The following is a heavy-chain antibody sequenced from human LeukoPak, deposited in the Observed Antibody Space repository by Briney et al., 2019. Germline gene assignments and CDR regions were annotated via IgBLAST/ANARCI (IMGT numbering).Heavy chain of an antibody. CDR3: ARTENYIPEDWFDP. CDR1: GGPFSGYY. Sequence: SETLSLTCAVYGGPFSGYYWSWIRQPPGKGLEWIGEIKHSGSTNYNPSLKSRVTISLDTSKNQISLALSSVTAADTAVYYCARTENYIPEDWFDPWGQGTLVTVSS. D-gene: IGHD5-24*01. CDR2: IKHSGST. J-gene: IGHJ5*02. V-gene: IGHV4-34*01.